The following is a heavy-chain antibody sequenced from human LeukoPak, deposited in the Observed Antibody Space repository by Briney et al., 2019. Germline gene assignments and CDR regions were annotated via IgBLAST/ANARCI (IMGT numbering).Heavy chain of an antibody. CDR1: GFTFSSYA. J-gene: IGHJ4*02. CDR2: ISGSGGST. D-gene: IGHD4-23*01. Sequence: GGSLRLSCSASGFTFSSYAMHWVRQAPGKGLEWVSAISGSGGSTYYADSVKGRFTISRDNSKNTLYLQMNSLRAEDTAVYYCAKCTVVTPPFDYWGQGTLVTVSS. V-gene: IGHV3-23*01. CDR3: AKCTVVTPPFDY.